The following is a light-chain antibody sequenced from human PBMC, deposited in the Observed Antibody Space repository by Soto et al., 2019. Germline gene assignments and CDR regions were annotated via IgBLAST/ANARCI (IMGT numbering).Light chain of an antibody. Sequence: SVLTQPASVSGSPEQSITISCTGTSSDIGSYNLVSWYQQHPGKAPKLMIYEVSERPSGVSSRFSGSKSGNTASLTISGLLTEDEADYYCCSYAGSSAFPFVFGTGTKVTVL. CDR1: SSDIGSYNL. V-gene: IGLV2-23*02. CDR3: CSYAGSSAFPFV. J-gene: IGLJ1*01. CDR2: EVS.